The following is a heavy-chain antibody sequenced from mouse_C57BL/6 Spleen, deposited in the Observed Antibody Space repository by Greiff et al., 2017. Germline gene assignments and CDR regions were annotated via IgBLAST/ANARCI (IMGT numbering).Heavy chain of an antibody. Sequence: QVQLQQPGAELVRPGTSVKLSCKASGYTFTSYWMHWVKQRPGQGLEWIGVIDPSDSYTNYNQKFKGKATLTVDTSSSTAYMQLSSLTSEDSADYYCARFLTTGAMDYWGQGTSVTVSS. CDR1: GYTFTSYW. CDR3: ARFLTTGAMDY. J-gene: IGHJ4*01. D-gene: IGHD1-1*01. V-gene: IGHV1-59*01. CDR2: IDPSDSYT.